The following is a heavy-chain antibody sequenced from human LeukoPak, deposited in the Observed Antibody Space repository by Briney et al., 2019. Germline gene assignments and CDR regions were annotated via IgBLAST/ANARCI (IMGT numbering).Heavy chain of an antibody. Sequence: ASVKVSCKASGYTFTGYYMHWVRQAPGQGLEWMGWINPNSGGTNYAQKFQGRVTMTRDTSISTAYMELSRLRSDDTAVYYCARVDLRDVYTPGDYWGQGALVTVSS. J-gene: IGHJ4*02. V-gene: IGHV1-2*02. D-gene: IGHD5-24*01. CDR2: INPNSGGT. CDR1: GYTFTGYY. CDR3: ARVDLRDVYTPGDY.